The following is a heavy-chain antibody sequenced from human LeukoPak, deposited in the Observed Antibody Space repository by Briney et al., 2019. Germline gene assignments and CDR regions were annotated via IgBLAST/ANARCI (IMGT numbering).Heavy chain of an antibody. CDR2: IIPILGIA. Sequence: ASVKVSCKASGGTFCSYAISWVRQAPGQGLEWMGRIIPILGIANYAQKFQGRVTITADKSTSTAYMELSSLRSEDTAVYYCARLNFDRDYYYGMDVWGQGTTVTVSS. J-gene: IGHJ6*02. D-gene: IGHD3-9*01. V-gene: IGHV1-69*04. CDR3: ARLNFDRDYYYGMDV. CDR1: GGTFCSYA.